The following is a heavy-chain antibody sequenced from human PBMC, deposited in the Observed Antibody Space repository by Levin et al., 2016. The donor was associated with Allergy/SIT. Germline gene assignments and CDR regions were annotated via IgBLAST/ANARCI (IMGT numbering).Heavy chain of an antibody. Sequence: GSLRLSCTVSGGSVSSGSYYWSWIRQPPGKGLEWIGYIYYSGSTNYNPSLKSRVTISVDTSKNQFSLKLSSVTAADTAVYYCAVLRGWFGEFFYAGMDVWGQGTTVTVSS. CDR1: GGSVSSGSYY. J-gene: IGHJ6*02. CDR2: IYYSGST. V-gene: IGHV4-61*01. CDR3: AVLRGWFGEFFYAGMDV. D-gene: IGHD3-10*01.